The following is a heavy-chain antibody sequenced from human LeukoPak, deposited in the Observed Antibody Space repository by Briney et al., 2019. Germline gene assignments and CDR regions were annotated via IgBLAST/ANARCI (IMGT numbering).Heavy chain of an antibody. CDR2: INADTGNT. Sequence: ALVKVSCKASGYIFTNYAIHWVRQAPGQRLEWMGWINADTGNTKYSQKVQGRVTITRDTSASTAYMELSSLRSEDTAVYYCARGGSGGTVGYFDYWDQGTLVTVSS. V-gene: IGHV1-3*01. D-gene: IGHD3-10*01. CDR1: GYIFTNYA. CDR3: ARGGSGGTVGYFDY. J-gene: IGHJ4*02.